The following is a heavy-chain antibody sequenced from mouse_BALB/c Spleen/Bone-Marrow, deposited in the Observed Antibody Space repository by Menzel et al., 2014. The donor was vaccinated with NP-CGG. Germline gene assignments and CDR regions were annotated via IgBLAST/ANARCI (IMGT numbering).Heavy chain of an antibody. D-gene: IGHD2-3*01. CDR1: GYTFTSYW. CDR2: IDPSDSYT. Sequence: QVQLQQSGAELVKPGASVKLSCKASGYTFTSYWMHWVKQRPGQGLEWIGEIDPSDSYTNYNQKFKGKATLTVDKSSSTAYMQLSSLTSEDSAVYYCARYGGYFSWFAYWGQGTLVTVSA. J-gene: IGHJ3*01. CDR3: ARYGGYFSWFAY. V-gene: IGHV1-69*02.